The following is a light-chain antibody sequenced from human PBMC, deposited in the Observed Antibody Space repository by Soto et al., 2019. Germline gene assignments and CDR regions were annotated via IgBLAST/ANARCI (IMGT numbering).Light chain of an antibody. CDR2: KAS. Sequence: DIQMTQSPSTLSASVGDRVTITCRASQSISSWLAWYQQKPGKAPKLLIYKASSLESGVPSRFSGSGSGTEFTLTISSLQPDDFSTYYCQQYNSYPYTFGQGTKLEIK. CDR3: QQYNSYPYT. J-gene: IGKJ2*01. CDR1: QSISSW. V-gene: IGKV1-5*03.